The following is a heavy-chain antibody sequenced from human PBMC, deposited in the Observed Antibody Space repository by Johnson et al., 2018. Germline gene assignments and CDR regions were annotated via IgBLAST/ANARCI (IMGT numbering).Heavy chain of an antibody. CDR3: ARSWPSGSDWLGAFDI. J-gene: IGHJ3*02. V-gene: IGHV3-30-3*01. CDR2: ISYDGNYK. D-gene: IGHD1-26*01. CDR1: GFSFSTYT. Sequence: QPGRSLRVSCAASGFSFSTYTMHWVRQAPGKGLEWVAIISYDGNYKFYAASVKGRFTISRDNSKNTLYLQMNSLSTDDTAVYYCARSWPSGSDWLGAFDIWGQGTMVTVSS.